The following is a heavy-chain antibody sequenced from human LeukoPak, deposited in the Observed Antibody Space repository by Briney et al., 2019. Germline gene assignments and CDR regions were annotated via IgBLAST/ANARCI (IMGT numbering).Heavy chain of an antibody. D-gene: IGHD3-10*01. CDR3: ARASYGSASP. CDR1: GFTFSSYA. CDR2: ISYDGSNK. Sequence: PGRSLRLSCAASGFTFSSYAMHWVRQAPGKGLEWVAVISYDGSNKYYADSVKGRFTISRDNSKNTLYLQMNSLRAEDTAVYYCARASYGSASPRGQGTLVTVSS. V-gene: IGHV3-30-3*01. J-gene: IGHJ5*02.